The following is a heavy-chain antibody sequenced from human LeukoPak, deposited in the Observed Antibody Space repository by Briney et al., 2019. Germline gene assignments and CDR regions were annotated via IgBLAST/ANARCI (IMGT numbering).Heavy chain of an antibody. CDR2: IYHSGST. CDR1: GGSISSGGYS. CDR3: ARVNYYGSGSYYFDAFDI. J-gene: IGHJ3*02. D-gene: IGHD3-10*01. V-gene: IGHV4-30-2*01. Sequence: SETLSLTCAVSGGSISSGGYSWSWIRQPPGKGLEWIGYIYHSGSTYYNPSLKSRVTISVDRSKNQFSLKLSSVTTADTAVYYCARVNYYGSGSYYFDAFDIWGQGTMVTVSS.